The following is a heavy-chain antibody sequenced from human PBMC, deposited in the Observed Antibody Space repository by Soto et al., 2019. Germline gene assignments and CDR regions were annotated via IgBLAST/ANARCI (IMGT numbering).Heavy chain of an antibody. CDR2: ISYDGSNK. CDR3: ARAKGDFWSGYSGTNWFDP. CDR1: GFTFSSYA. D-gene: IGHD3-3*01. V-gene: IGHV3-30-3*01. Sequence: QVQLVESGGGVVQPGRSLRLSCAASGFTFSSYAMHWVRQAPGKGLEWVAVISYDGSNKYYAHSVKGRFTISRDNSKNTLYLQMNSLRAEDTAVYYCARAKGDFWSGYSGTNWFDPWGQGTLVTVSS. J-gene: IGHJ5*02.